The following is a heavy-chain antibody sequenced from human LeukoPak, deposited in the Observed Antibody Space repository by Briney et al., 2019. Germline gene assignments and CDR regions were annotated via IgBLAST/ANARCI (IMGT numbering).Heavy chain of an antibody. J-gene: IGHJ6*02. CDR2: IKQDGSEK. CDR1: GLTFSGYW. Sequence: GGPLRLSCAASGLTFSGYWMSWVRQAPGKGLEWLANIKQDGSEKYYVDSVKGRFTISRDNAKNSLYLQMTSMRAEDTAVYYCARDRVVVVPADSVMEDYYYGMDVWGQGTTVTVSS. CDR3: ARDRVVVVPADSVMEDYYYGMDV. V-gene: IGHV3-7*01. D-gene: IGHD2-2*01.